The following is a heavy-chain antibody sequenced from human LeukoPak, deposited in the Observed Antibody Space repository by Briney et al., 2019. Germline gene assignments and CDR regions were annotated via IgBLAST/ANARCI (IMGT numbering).Heavy chain of an antibody. D-gene: IGHD3-10*01. V-gene: IGHV3-7*01. Sequence: GGSLRLSCAASGFTFSSYWMSWVRQAPGKGVEWVANIKQDGSGKYYVDSVKGRFTISRDNAKNSLYLQMNSLRAEDTAVYYCASFSSTTYYYGSGRIQRLGYFQHWGQGTLVTVSS. CDR2: IKQDGSGK. J-gene: IGHJ1*01. CDR3: ASFSSTTYYYGSGRIQRLGYFQH. CDR1: GFTFSSYW.